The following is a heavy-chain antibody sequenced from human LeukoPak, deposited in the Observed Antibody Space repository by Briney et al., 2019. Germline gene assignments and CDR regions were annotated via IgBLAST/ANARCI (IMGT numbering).Heavy chain of an antibody. CDR1: GFTFRNYG. CDR2: INPDGSTT. D-gene: IGHD7-27*01. V-gene: IGHV3-7*01. J-gene: IGHJ4*02. Sequence: PGRSLRLSCAASGFTFRNYGMHWVRQAPGKGLEWVANINPDGSTTYYVDSVRGRFTISRDNAKNSVFLYMNSLRDDDTAVYYCASAGSTNWALGGQGTLVTVSS. CDR3: ASAGSTNWAL.